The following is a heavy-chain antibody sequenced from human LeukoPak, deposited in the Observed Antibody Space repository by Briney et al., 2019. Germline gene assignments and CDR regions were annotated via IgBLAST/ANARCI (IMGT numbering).Heavy chain of an antibody. J-gene: IGHJ5*02. V-gene: IGHV3-7*04. Sequence: GGSLRLSCAVSGFTFSRYWMSWVRQAPGKGLEWVANMKQDGSEKHYVDSVKGRFTISRDNSKHTLYLQMNTLRAEDTAVYYCAKDVSWNWFDPWGEGTLVTVSS. CDR2: MKQDGSEK. CDR1: GFTFSRYW. CDR3: AKDVSWNWFDP.